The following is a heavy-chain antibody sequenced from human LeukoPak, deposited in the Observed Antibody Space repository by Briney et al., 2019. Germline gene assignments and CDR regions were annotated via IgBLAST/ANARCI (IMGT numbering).Heavy chain of an antibody. CDR2: IWYDEITK. D-gene: IGHD6-13*01. J-gene: IGHJ5*02. CDR1: GFTFRSYG. CDR3: AKDSRPYSSSWYMENWFDP. V-gene: IGHV3-30*02. Sequence: GGSLRLSCVASGFTFRSYGIHWVRQAPGKGLEWLAFIWYDEITKNYADSVKGRFTISRDNSKNTLYLQMNSLRAEDTAVYYCAKDSRPYSSSWYMENWFDPWGQGTLVTVSS.